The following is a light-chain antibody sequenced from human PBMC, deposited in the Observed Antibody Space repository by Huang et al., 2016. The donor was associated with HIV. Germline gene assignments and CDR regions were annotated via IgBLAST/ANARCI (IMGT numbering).Light chain of an antibody. Sequence: EVVMTQSPGTLSVSPGKRATLSCKTSESLNNKLVWYQQKPGQAPRLLIYSTSTRATGGPARFSGGGSGTEFTLTISSLQSEDFGIYYCQQYNNWPPMYTFGQGTKLEI. J-gene: IGKJ2*01. V-gene: IGKV3-15*01. CDR1: ESLNNK. CDR3: QQYNNWPPMYT. CDR2: STS.